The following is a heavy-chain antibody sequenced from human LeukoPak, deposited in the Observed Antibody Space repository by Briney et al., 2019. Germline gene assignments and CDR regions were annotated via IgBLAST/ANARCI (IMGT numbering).Heavy chain of an antibody. D-gene: IGHD1-14*01. Sequence: SETLSLTCAVYGGSFSGYYWSWIRQPPGKGLEWIGEINHSGSTNYNPSLKSRVTISVDTSKNQFSLKLSSVTAADTAVYYCARALRKFSMDVWGQGTTVTVSS. J-gene: IGHJ6*02. CDR3: ARALRKFSMDV. CDR1: GGSFSGYY. CDR2: INHSGST. V-gene: IGHV4-34*01.